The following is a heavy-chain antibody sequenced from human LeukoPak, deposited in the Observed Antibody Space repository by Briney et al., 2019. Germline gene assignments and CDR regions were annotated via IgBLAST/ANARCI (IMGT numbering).Heavy chain of an antibody. V-gene: IGHV1-69*05. J-gene: IGHJ6*03. Sequence: SVKVSCKASGGTFSSYAISWMRQAPGQGLEWMGGIIPIFGTANYAQKFQGRVTITTDESTSTAYMELSSLRSEDTAVYYCARAIGKQPYYYYYYMDVWGKGTTVAVSS. D-gene: IGHD5-18*01. CDR2: IIPIFGTA. CDR3: ARAIGKQPYYYYYYMDV. CDR1: GGTFSSYA.